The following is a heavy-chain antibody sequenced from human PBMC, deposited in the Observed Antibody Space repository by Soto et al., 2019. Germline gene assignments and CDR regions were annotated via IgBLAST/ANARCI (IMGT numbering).Heavy chain of an antibody. CDR1: GGSISSYY. CDR2: IYYSGST. J-gene: IGHJ4*02. D-gene: IGHD2-15*01. Sequence: PSETLSLTCTVSGGSISSYYWSWIRQPPGKGLEWIGYIYYSGSTNYNPSLKSRVTISVDTSKNQFSLKLSSVTAADTAVYYCARVGVYCSGGSCYPASFDDWGQGTLVTVSS. V-gene: IGHV4-59*01. CDR3: ARVGVYCSGGSCYPASFDD.